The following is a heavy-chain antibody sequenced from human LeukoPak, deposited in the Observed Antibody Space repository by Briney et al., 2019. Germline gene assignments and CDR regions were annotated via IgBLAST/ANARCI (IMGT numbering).Heavy chain of an antibody. J-gene: IGHJ4*02. CDR2: INPNSGGT. CDR3: ARELLWFGELQFPFDY. CDR1: GYTFTGYY. Sequence: GASVKVSCKASGYTFTGYYMHWVLQAPGQGLEWMGWINPNSGGTNYAQKFQGRVTMTRDTSISTAYMELSRLRSDDTAVYYCARELLWFGELQFPFDYWGQGTLVTVSS. D-gene: IGHD3-10*01. V-gene: IGHV1-2*02.